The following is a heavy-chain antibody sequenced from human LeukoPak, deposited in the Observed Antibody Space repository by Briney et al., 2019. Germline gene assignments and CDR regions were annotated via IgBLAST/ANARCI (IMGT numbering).Heavy chain of an antibody. CDR3: ARDRSAGFDY. D-gene: IGHD6-13*01. CDR2: ISYDGSNK. V-gene: IGHV3-30-3*01. J-gene: IGHJ4*02. Sequence: PGGSLRLSCAASGFTFSSYAMHWVRQAPGKGLEWEAVISYDGSNKYYADSVKGRFTISRDNSKNTLYLQMNSLRAEDTAVYYCARDRSAGFDYWGQGTLVTVSS. CDR1: GFTFSSYA.